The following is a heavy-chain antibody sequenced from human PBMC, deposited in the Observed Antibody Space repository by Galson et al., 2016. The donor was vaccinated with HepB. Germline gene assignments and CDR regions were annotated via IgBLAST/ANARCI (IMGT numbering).Heavy chain of an antibody. Sequence: CAISGDSVSRSGAAWNWIRQSSSRGLEWLGRTYYRSKWYNDYAVSLRSRITINADTSNNQFSLHLNSMTPEDTAVYYCAGESEGASDWYEDSYTWFGPWGQGSLVTVSP. D-gene: IGHD6-19*01. CDR1: GDSVSRSGAA. CDR3: AGESEGASDWYEDSYTWFGP. J-gene: IGHJ5*02. V-gene: IGHV6-1*01. CDR2: TYYRSKWYN.